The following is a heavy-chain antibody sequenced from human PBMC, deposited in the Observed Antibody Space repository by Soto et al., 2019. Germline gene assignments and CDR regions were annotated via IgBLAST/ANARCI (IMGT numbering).Heavy chain of an antibody. CDR3: TRKVMPPYYDFWSGYYEPWFDP. D-gene: IGHD3-3*01. Sequence: PGGSLRLSCTASGFTFGDYAMSWFRQAPGKGLEWVGFIRSKAYGGTTEYAASVKGRFTISRDDSKSIAYLQMNSLKTEDTAVYYCTRKVMPPYYDFWSGYYEPWFDPWGQGTLVTVSS. J-gene: IGHJ5*02. CDR1: GFTFGDYA. CDR2: IRSKAYGGTT. V-gene: IGHV3-49*03.